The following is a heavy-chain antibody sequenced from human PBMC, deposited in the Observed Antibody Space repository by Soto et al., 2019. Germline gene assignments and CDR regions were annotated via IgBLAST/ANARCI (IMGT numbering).Heavy chain of an antibody. CDR2: ISGSGTTI. J-gene: IGHJ6*02. CDR1: GFTFSGYE. Sequence: GGSLRLSCAASGFTFSGYEMNWVRQAPGKGLEWISYISGSGTTIYYADSVRGRFTISRDNSKNTLYLQMKSLRAEDTAVYYCARDPPAARHGMDVWGQGTTVTVSS. D-gene: IGHD6-13*01. CDR3: ARDPPAARHGMDV. V-gene: IGHV3-48*03.